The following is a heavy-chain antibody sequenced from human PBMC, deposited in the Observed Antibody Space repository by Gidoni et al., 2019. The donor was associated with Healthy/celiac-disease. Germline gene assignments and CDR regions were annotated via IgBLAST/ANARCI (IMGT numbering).Heavy chain of an antibody. D-gene: IGHD3-3*01. J-gene: IGHJ3*02. Sequence: EVQLVQSGAEVKKPGESLKISCKGSGYSFTSYWLGWVRQMPGKGLEWMGIIYPGDSDTRYSPSFQGQVTISADKSISTAYLQWSSLKASDTAMYYCATLRTSYYDFWSGSDAFDIWGQGTMVTVSS. CDR3: ATLRTSYYDFWSGSDAFDI. CDR2: IYPGDSDT. CDR1: GYSFTSYW. V-gene: IGHV5-51*01.